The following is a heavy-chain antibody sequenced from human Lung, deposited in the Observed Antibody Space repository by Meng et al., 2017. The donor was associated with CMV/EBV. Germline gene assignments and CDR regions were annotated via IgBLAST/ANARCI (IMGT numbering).Heavy chain of an antibody. CDR3: ARNTGVY. CDR1: GYTFTSHE. Sequence: VTVSCKASGYTFTSHELHWVRLPTAQGLEWLGWMNPNTGNTGFAQNFQGRVAMTRNIALNTAYMELSSLTPADTAVYFCARNTGVYWGQGTLVTVSS. CDR2: MNPNTGNT. J-gene: IGHJ4*02. V-gene: IGHV1-8*01. D-gene: IGHD1-1*01.